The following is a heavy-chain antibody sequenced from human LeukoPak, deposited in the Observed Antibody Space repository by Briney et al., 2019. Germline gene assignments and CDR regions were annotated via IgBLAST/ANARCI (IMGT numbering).Heavy chain of an antibody. CDR3: AKREMYDILTGYYFGMDV. D-gene: IGHD3-9*01. V-gene: IGHV3-30*04. CDR1: GFTFSSYA. Sequence: GRSLRLSCAASGFTFSSYAMHWDRQAPGKGLEWVAVISYDGSNKYYADSVKGRFTISRDNSKNTLYLQMNSLRAEDTAVYYCAKREMYDILTGYYFGMDVWGQGTTVTVSS. J-gene: IGHJ6*02. CDR2: ISYDGSNK.